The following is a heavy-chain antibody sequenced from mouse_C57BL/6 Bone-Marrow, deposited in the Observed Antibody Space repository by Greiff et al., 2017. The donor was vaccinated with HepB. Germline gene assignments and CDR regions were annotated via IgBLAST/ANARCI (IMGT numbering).Heavy chain of an antibody. Sequence: VQLKESGPGLVKPSQSLSLTCSVTGYSITSGYYWNWIRQFPGNKLEWMGYISYDGSNNYNPSLKNRISITRDTSKNQFFLKLNSVTTEDTATYYCARDYYGSSPYYAMDYWGQGTSVTVSS. J-gene: IGHJ4*01. V-gene: IGHV3-6*01. CDR3: ARDYYGSSPYYAMDY. D-gene: IGHD1-1*01. CDR2: ISYDGSN. CDR1: GYSITSGYY.